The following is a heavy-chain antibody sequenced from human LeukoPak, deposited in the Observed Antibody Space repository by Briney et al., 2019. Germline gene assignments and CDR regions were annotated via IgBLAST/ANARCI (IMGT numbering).Heavy chain of an antibody. CDR3: ARGGYCSSTSCYPYFDY. Sequence: PGGSLRLSCAASGFTFDDYAMHWVRQAPGKGLEWVSGISWNSGSIGYADSVKGRFAISRDNAKNSLYLQMNSLRSEDTAVYYCARGGYCSSTSCYPYFDYWGQGTLVTVSS. CDR2: ISWNSGSI. D-gene: IGHD2-2*01. J-gene: IGHJ4*02. V-gene: IGHV3-9*01. CDR1: GFTFDDYA.